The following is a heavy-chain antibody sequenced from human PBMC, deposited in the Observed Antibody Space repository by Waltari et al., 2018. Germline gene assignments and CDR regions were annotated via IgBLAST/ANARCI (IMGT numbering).Heavy chain of an antibody. V-gene: IGHV3-30*18. Sequence: QVQLVESGGGVVQPGRSLRLSCAASGFTFSSYDMHWVRQAPGKGLEWVAVISYDGSNKYYADSVKGRFTISRDNSKNTLYLQMNSLRAEDTAVYYCAKGGGLFDYWGQGTLVTVSS. D-gene: IGHD2-15*01. CDR3: AKGGGLFDY. CDR2: ISYDGSNK. CDR1: GFTFSSYD. J-gene: IGHJ4*02.